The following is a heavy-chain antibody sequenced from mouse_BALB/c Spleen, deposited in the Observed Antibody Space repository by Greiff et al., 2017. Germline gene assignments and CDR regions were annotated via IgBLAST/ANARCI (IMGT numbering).Heavy chain of an antibody. CDR3: ARHNYDDYFDY. V-gene: IGHV5-6-2*01. D-gene: IGHD2-4*01. CDR2: INSNGGST. Sequence: EVKVVESGGGLVKLGGSLKLSCAASGFTFSSYYMSWVRQTPEKRLELVAAINSNGGSTYYPDTVKGRFTISRDNAKNTLYLQMSSLKSEDTALYYCARHNYDDYFDYWGQGTTLTVSS. J-gene: IGHJ2*01. CDR1: GFTFSSYY.